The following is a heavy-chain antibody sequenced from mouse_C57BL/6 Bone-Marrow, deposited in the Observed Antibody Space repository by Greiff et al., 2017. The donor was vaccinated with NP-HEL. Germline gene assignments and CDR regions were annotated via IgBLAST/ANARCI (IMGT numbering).Heavy chain of an antibody. CDR3: ARVYYCPPEFAY. CDR1: GYTFTSYW. CDR2: INPSSGYT. Sequence: QVQLKQSGAELAKPGASVKLSCKASGYTFTSYWMHWVKQRPGQGLEWIGYINPSSGYTKYNQKFKDKATLTADKSSRTAYMQLSSLTYENSAVYYCARVYYCPPEFAYWGQGTLVTVSA. V-gene: IGHV1-7*01. J-gene: IGHJ3*01. D-gene: IGHD2-1*01.